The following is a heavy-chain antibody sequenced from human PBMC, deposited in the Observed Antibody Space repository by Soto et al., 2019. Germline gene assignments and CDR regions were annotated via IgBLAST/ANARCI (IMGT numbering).Heavy chain of an antibody. V-gene: IGHV3-15*07. CDR2: IKSKTDGGTT. CDR1: GFTFSNAW. J-gene: IGHJ6*02. Sequence: EVQLVESGGGLVKPGGSLRLSCAASGFTFSNAWMNWVRQAPGKGLEWVGRIKSKTDGGTTDYAAPVKGRFTISRDDSKNTLYLQMNSLNTEDTAVYYCTTELIDYAGMDVWGQGTTVTVSS. CDR3: TTELIDYAGMDV. D-gene: IGHD4-17*01.